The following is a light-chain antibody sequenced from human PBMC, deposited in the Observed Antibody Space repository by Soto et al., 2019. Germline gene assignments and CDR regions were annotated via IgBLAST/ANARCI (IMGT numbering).Light chain of an antibody. J-gene: IGLJ1*01. CDR2: DVS. V-gene: IGLV2-14*01. Sequence: QSVLTQPASVSGSPGQSITISCVGTSGDIGDYNYVSWYQQHPGKVPKVIIYDVSNRPSGFFYRFSGTKSGNTASLTFSGLQAEDEADYYCCSYTRSGTLIFGTGTKVTVL. CDR3: CSYTRSGTLI. CDR1: SGDIGDYNY.